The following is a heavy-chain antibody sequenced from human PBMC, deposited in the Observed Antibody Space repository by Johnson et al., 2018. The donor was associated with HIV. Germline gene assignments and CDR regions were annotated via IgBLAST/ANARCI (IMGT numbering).Heavy chain of an antibody. V-gene: IGHV3-66*03. CDR2: IYSGGST. J-gene: IGHJ3*02. CDR1: GFTVSRSY. D-gene: IGHD3-22*01. CDR3: AKGTHYSDSSGYWSNDAFDI. Sequence: VQLVESGGGLIQPGGSLRFSCAGSGFTVSRSYMSWVRQAPGKGLEWVSVIYSGGSTYYADSVTGRFTISRDNSKNTLYRQMNSLRAEDTAVYYCAKGTHYSDSSGYWSNDAFDIWGQGTRVTVSS.